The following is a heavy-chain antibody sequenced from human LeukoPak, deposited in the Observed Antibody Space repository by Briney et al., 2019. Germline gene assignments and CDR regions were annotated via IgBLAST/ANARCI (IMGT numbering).Heavy chain of an antibody. D-gene: IGHD1-26*01. CDR3: AKDPGDSVRGYYMDV. J-gene: IGHJ6*03. Sequence: PGCSLRLSCAASGFTFSSYAMHWVRQAPGKGLEWVSFIYNDGRKQYYADSLKGRFTISRDNSKNMLYLQVNSVTADDTAVYYCAKDPGDSVRGYYMDVWGKGTTVIVSS. CDR2: IYNDGRKQ. V-gene: IGHV3-30*04. CDR1: GFTFSSYA.